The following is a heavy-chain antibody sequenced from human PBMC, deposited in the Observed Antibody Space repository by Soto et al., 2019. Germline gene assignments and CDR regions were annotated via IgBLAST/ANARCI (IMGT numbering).Heavy chain of an antibody. CDR1: GFTFSSYA. V-gene: IGHV3-23*01. Sequence: PGGSLRLSCAASGFTFSSYAMSWVRQAPGKGLEWVSAISGSGGSTYYADSVKGRFTISRDNSKNTLYLQMNSLRAEDTAVYYCAKHEMAGTGYSLYYYYGMDVWGQGTTVTVSS. J-gene: IGHJ6*02. CDR3: AKHEMAGTGYSLYYYYGMDV. D-gene: IGHD6-19*01. CDR2: ISGSGGST.